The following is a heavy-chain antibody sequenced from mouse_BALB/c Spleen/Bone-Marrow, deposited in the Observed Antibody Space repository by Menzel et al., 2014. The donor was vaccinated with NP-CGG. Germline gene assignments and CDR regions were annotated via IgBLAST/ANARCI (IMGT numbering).Heavy chain of an antibody. CDR1: GFNIKDTY. J-gene: IGHJ4*01. D-gene: IGHD5-1-1*01. Sequence: VHVKQSGAELVKPGASVKLSCTASGFNIKDTYIHWVKQRPEQGLGWIGRIDPANGNTKYDPKFQGKATITADTSSNTAYLQLNSLTSEDTAVYYCARGIPYYPMDYWGQGTSVTVSS. CDR3: ARGIPYYPMDY. CDR2: IDPANGNT. V-gene: IGHV14-3*02.